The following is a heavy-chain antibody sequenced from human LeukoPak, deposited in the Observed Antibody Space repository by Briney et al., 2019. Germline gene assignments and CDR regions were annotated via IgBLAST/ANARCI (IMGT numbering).Heavy chain of an antibody. D-gene: IGHD1-1*01. J-gene: IGHJ4*02. V-gene: IGHV1-2*06. Sequence: GASVKVSCKASGYTFTDYFLHWVRQAPGQGPEWMGRVNCNSGVTMYAQNLQDRITMTTVTSISTAYMELSSLTSDDTAVYYCARDLSSTANWELDFWGRGTLVTVSS. CDR2: VNCNSGVT. CDR1: GYTFTDYF. CDR3: ARDLSSTANWELDF.